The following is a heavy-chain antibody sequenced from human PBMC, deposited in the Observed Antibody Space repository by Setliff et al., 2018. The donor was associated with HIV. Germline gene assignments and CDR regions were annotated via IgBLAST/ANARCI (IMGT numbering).Heavy chain of an antibody. CDR1: GYTFTDYY. Sequence: ASVKVSCKASGYTFTDYYIPWVRQATGQVLEWMGWINPNSGGTNYAQKFQSRVTMTRDTSTDTVYMKLSSLRSEDTAMYYCALITTTFDIWGQGTMVTVSS. V-gene: IGHV1-2*02. D-gene: IGHD2-8*01. CDR3: ALITTTFDI. J-gene: IGHJ3*02. CDR2: INPNSGGT.